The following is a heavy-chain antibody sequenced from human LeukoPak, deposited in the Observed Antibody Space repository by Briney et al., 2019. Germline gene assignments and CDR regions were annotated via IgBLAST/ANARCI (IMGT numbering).Heavy chain of an antibody. J-gene: IGHJ4*02. CDR3: AKDRYVVVVAATPGY. D-gene: IGHD2-15*01. CDR2: IRYDGSNK. V-gene: IGHV3-30*02. Sequence: GGSLRLSCAASGFTFSSYAMHWVRQAPGKGLEWVAFIRYDGSNKYYADSVKGRFTISRDNSKNTLYLQMNSLRAEDTAVYYCAKDRYVVVVAATPGYWGQGTLVTVSS. CDR1: GFTFSSYA.